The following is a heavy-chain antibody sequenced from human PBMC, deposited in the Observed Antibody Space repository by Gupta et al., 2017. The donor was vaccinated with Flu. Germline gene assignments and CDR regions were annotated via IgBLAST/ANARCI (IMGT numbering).Heavy chain of an antibody. CDR2: TGTTGDT. J-gene: IGHJ4*02. Sequence: RQGTGKSLEWVSATGTTGDTYDADSVKGRFTISRDDDKNSLYLQMNSLRVGDTALYYCARSRSASAFLIDFWGQGTLVTVSS. V-gene: IGHV3-13*01. D-gene: IGHD2-15*01. CDR3: ARSRSASAFLIDF.